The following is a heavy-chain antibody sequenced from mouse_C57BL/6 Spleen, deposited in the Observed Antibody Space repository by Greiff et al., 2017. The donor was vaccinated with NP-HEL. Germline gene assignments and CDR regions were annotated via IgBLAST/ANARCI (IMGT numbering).Heavy chain of an antibody. CDR3: ARGYYYGSSPYAMAY. CDR2: ISSGSSTI. Sequence: EVKVEESGGGLVKPGGSLKLSCAASGFTFSDYGMHWVRQAPEKGLEWVAYISSGSSTIYYADTVKGRFTISRDNAKNTLFLQMTSLRSEDTAMYYCARGYYYGSSPYAMAYWGQGTSVTVSS. CDR1: GFTFSDYG. V-gene: IGHV5-17*01. J-gene: IGHJ4*01. D-gene: IGHD1-1*01.